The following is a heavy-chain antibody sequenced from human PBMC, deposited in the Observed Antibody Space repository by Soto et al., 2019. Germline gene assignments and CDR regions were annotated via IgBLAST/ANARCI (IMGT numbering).Heavy chain of an antibody. J-gene: IGHJ5*02. CDR1: GFSLSTSGVG. D-gene: IGHD2-2*01. Sequence: QITLKESGPTLVKPTQTLTLTCTFSGFSLSTSGVGVGWIRQPPGKALEWLALIYWDDDKRYSPSLRSRLAITKDTAKNQVVLRMTNMDSVDTATYYCAHRSCSTTSCISLNWFDPWGQGTLVTVSS. CDR3: AHRSCSTTSCISLNWFDP. CDR2: IYWDDDK. V-gene: IGHV2-5*02.